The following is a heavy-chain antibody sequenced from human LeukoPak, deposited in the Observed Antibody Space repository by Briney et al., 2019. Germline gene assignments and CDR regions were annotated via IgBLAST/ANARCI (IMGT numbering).Heavy chain of an antibody. Sequence: SETLSLTCTVSGYSISSGYYWGWIRQPPGKGLEWIGSIYYSGSTYYNPSLKSRVTISVDTSKNQFSLKLSSVTAADTAVYYCARGRYDSFFDYWGQGIQVTVSS. J-gene: IGHJ4*02. V-gene: IGHV4-38-2*02. CDR1: GYSISSGYY. CDR2: IYYSGST. CDR3: ARGRYDSFFDY. D-gene: IGHD5-12*01.